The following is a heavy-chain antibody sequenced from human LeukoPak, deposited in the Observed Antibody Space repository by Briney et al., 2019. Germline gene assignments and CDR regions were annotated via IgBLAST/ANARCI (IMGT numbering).Heavy chain of an antibody. Sequence: GGSLRLSCAASGFTFSNAWMSWVRQAPGKGLEWVGRIKSKTGGGTTDYAAPVKGRFTISRDDSKNTLYLQMNSLKTEDTAVYYCTTVVGTATSPSDYWGQGTLVTVSS. D-gene: IGHD2-15*01. J-gene: IGHJ4*02. CDR1: GFTFSNAW. CDR3: TTVVGTATSPSDY. CDR2: IKSKTGGGTT. V-gene: IGHV3-15*01.